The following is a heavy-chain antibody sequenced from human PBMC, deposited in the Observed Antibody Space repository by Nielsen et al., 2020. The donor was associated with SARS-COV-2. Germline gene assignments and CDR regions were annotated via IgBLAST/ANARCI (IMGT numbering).Heavy chain of an antibody. Sequence: ESLKISCAASGSTFSDYWMHWVRQAPGKGLVWVSRIDSDGKTTDYADSVQGRFTISRDNSKNTLYLQMNSLRAEDTAVYYCAKDYCTNGVCYTDYWGQGTLVTVSS. CDR2: IDSDGKTT. CDR1: GSTFSDYW. J-gene: IGHJ4*02. CDR3: AKDYCTNGVCYTDY. V-gene: IGHV3-74*01. D-gene: IGHD2-8*01.